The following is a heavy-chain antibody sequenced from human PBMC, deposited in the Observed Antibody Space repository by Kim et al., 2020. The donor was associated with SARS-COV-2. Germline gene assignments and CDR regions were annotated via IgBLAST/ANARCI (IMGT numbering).Heavy chain of an antibody. D-gene: IGHD2-2*01. CDR3: ARYPVGAREAGYCSSTSCWY. V-gene: IGHV3-48*02. Sequence: GGSLRLSCAASGFTFSSYSMNWVRQAPGKGLEWVSYISSSSSTIYYADSVKGRFTISRDNAKNSLYLQMNSLRDEDTAVYYCARYPVGAREAGYCSSTSCWYWGQGTLVSVSS. CDR1: GFTFSSYS. CDR2: ISSSSSTI. J-gene: IGHJ4*02.